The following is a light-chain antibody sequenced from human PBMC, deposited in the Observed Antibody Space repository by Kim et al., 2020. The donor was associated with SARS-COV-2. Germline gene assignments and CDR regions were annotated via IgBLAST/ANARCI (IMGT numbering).Light chain of an antibody. CDR1: QSDRSGY. J-gene: IGKJ1*01. CDR2: GAS. Sequence: PGERAILSCRASQSDRSGYLAWYQQKPGQAPRLLIYGASSRATGIPDRFSGSGSGTDFTLTISRLEPEDSAMYYCQQYDDSPPWTFGQGTKVDIK. CDR3: QQYDDSPPWT. V-gene: IGKV3-20*01.